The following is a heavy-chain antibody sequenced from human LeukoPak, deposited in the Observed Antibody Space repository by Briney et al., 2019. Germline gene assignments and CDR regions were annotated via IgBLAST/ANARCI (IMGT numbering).Heavy chain of an antibody. CDR2: IIPIFGTA. Sequence: SSVKVSCKASGGTFSSYDISWVRQAPGQGLEWMGRIIPIFGTANYAQKFQGRVTITTDESTSTAYMELSSLRSEDTAVYYCARELGAKTGYFDYWGQGTLVTVSS. J-gene: IGHJ4*02. V-gene: IGHV1-69*05. D-gene: IGHD1-26*01. CDR3: ARELGAKTGYFDY. CDR1: GGTFSSYD.